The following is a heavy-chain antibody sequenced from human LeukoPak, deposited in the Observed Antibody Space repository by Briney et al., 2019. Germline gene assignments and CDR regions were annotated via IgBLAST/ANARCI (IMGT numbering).Heavy chain of an antibody. CDR3: ARRSSIATRLFDF. V-gene: IGHV5-51*01. D-gene: IGHD6-6*01. CDR2: IYPGDSDT. CDR1: GYSFTSYL. Sequence: RAGESLKISCKGSGYSFTSYLIGLVRQMPGKGLEWMGIIYPGDSDTKYSPSFQGQVTISADKSITTTYLQWSSLKASDTAIYYCARRSSIATRLFDFWGQGTLVTVSS. J-gene: IGHJ4*02.